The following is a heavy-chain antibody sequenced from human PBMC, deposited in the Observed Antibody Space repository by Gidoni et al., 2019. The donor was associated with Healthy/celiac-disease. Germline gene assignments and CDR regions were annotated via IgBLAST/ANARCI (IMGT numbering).Heavy chain of an antibody. J-gene: IGHJ3*02. CDR3: ARRLSPRWLQEQAFDI. CDR1: GGPISSYY. V-gene: IGHV4-59*01. CDR2: IYYSGST. D-gene: IGHD5-12*01. Sequence: QVQLQESRPGLVKPSETLSLTCTVSGGPISSYYWSWIRQPPGKGLEWIGYIYYSGSTNYNPSLKSRVTISVDTSKNQFSLKLSSVTAADTAVYYCARRLSPRWLQEQAFDIWGQGTMVTVSS.